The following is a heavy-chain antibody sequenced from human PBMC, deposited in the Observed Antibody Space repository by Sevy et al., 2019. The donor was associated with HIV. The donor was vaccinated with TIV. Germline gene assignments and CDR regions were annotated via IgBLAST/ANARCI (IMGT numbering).Heavy chain of an antibody. CDR1: GYTFTSYG. Sequence: ASVKVSCKASGYTFTSYGISWVRQAPGQGLEWMGWISAYNGNTNYAQKLQGRVTMTTDTSTSTAYMELRSLRSDDTAVYYCARDPYSSSTLYYDYYGMDVRGQGTTVTVSS. CDR2: ISAYNGNT. V-gene: IGHV1-18*01. J-gene: IGHJ6*02. D-gene: IGHD6-6*01. CDR3: ARDPYSSSTLYYDYYGMDV.